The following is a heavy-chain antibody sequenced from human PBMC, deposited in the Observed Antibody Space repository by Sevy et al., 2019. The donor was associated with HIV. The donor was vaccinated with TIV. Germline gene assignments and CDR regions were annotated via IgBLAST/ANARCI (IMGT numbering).Heavy chain of an antibody. CDR2: LDPGNGEI. D-gene: IGHD2-15*01. V-gene: IGHV1-24*01. J-gene: IGHJ5*02. CDR3: ATVGLGYYSGSSYYQGDWFDP. CDR1: GYSLSKLS. Sequence: ASVKVSCKVFGYSLSKLSMHWVRQAPGKGLEWMGSLDPGNGEITYAQTLQGRVTMTEDTSTDTAYMVLSSLAYEDTATYYCATVGLGYYSGSSYYQGDWFDPWGQGTLVTVSS.